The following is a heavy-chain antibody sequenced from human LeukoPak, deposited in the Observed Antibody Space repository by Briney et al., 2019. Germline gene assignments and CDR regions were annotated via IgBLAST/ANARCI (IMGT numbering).Heavy chain of an antibody. CDR1: GYSISSGYY. Sequence: PSETLSLTCTVSGYSISSGYYWGWIRQPPGKGLEWIGSIYHSGSTYYNPSLKSRVTMSVDTSKNQFSLKLSSVTAADTAVYYCARDRGSGYEIWDDAFDIWGQGTMVTVSS. V-gene: IGHV4-38-2*02. CDR3: ARDRGSGYEIWDDAFDI. J-gene: IGHJ3*02. D-gene: IGHD5-12*01. CDR2: IYHSGST.